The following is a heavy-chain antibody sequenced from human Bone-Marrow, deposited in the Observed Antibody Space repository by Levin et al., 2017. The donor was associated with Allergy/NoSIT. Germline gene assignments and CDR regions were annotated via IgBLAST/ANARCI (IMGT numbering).Heavy chain of an antibody. CDR3: ARGERWKPFDY. J-gene: IGHJ4*02. Sequence: GGSLRLSCAASGLTFSSSGMHWVRQAPGKGLEWLAFISYDGNDDHYADSVKGRLTISRDNSKNMLHLQLKSLRLEDTGVYYCARGERWKPFDYWGQGTLVTVSS. CDR2: ISYDGNDD. D-gene: IGHD4-23*01. V-gene: IGHV3-30*03. CDR1: GLTFSSSG.